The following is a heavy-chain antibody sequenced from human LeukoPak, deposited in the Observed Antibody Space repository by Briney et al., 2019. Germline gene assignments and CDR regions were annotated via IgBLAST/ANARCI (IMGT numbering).Heavy chain of an antibody. Sequence: GGSLRLSCAASGFIFSNYAMHWVRQAPGKGLEWVAIISYDGSNKYYADSVKGRFTISRDNSKSTLYLQMSSLRAEDTAVYYCARDRGSIVVVPAARAFSFPHRNWLDPWGQGTLVTVSS. CDR3: ARDRGSIVVVPAARAFSFPHRNWLDP. CDR2: ISYDGSNK. J-gene: IGHJ5*02. CDR1: GFIFSNYA. V-gene: IGHV3-30-3*01. D-gene: IGHD2-2*01.